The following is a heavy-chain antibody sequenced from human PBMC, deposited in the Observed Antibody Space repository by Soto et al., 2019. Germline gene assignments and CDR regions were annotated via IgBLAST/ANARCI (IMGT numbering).Heavy chain of an antibody. V-gene: IGHV3-7*01. J-gene: IGHJ6*02. Sequence: GGSLRLSCAASGFTLTNFWMNWVRQAPGRGLEWVAKIKQDGSEKYYVDSVKGRFTISRDNAENSLYLEMNSLRAEDTAVYYCARDLSTITIFGWEYGMDVWGQGTTVTVSS. D-gene: IGHD3-3*01. CDR3: ARDLSTITIFGWEYGMDV. CDR1: GFTLTNFW. CDR2: IKQDGSEK.